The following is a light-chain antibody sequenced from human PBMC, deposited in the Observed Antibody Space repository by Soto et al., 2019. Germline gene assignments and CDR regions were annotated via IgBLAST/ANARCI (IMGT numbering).Light chain of an antibody. CDR1: QSVSSN. CDR2: GAS. J-gene: IGKJ1*01. V-gene: IGKV3-15*01. Sequence: EIVMTQSPATLSVSPGERATLSCRASQSVSSNLAWYQQKPGQAPRLLIYGASTRATGIPARFSGSGSGTEFTLTISSLQFEDFAVYSCQQYNTWPSFGQGTKV. CDR3: QQYNTWPS.